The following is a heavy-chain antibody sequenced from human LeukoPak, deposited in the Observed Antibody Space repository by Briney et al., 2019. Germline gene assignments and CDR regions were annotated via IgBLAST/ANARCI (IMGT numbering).Heavy chain of an antibody. Sequence: PSETLSLTCTVSGYSISSGYYWGWIRQPPGKGLEWIGSFYDSGNTNYNPSLKSRVTMSVDTSKNQFSLKLSSVTAADTAVYYCARTIIAAAGTAPPPYYYYMDVWGKGTTVTISS. J-gene: IGHJ6*03. CDR1: GYSISSGYY. CDR3: ARTIIAAAGTAPPPYYYYMDV. D-gene: IGHD6-13*01. V-gene: IGHV4-38-2*02. CDR2: FYDSGNT.